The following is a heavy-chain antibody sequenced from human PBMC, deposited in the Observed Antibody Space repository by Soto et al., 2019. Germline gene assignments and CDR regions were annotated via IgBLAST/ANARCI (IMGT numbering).Heavy chain of an antibody. V-gene: IGHV3-7*03. CDR1: GFTFSSYW. CDR3: TTDHGYSTTFHCCFYGMDV. J-gene: IGHJ6*02. D-gene: IGHD6-13*01. Sequence: WGSLTLSCAASGFTFSSYWMNWVRHAPGKGLEWVANIKQGESEKNYMDSVKGRFTISRDNAKNSLFLQMNSVRAEDTAVYYCTTDHGYSTTFHCCFYGMDVWGQGTTVTVSS. CDR2: IKQGESEK.